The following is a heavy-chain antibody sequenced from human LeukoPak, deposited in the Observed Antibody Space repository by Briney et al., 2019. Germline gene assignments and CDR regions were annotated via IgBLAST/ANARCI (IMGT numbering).Heavy chain of an antibody. D-gene: IGHD3-22*01. Sequence: GASVKVSCKASGYTFTSYYMHWVRQAPGQGLEWMGWINPNSGGTNYAQKFQGRVTMTRDTSISTAYMELSRLRSDDTAVYYCARVRYDSSGYYCDYWGQGTLVTVSS. V-gene: IGHV1-2*02. CDR2: INPNSGGT. J-gene: IGHJ4*02. CDR3: ARVRYDSSGYYCDY. CDR1: GYTFTSYY.